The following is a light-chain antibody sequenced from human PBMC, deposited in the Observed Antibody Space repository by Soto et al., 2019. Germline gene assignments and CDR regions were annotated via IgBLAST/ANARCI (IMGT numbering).Light chain of an antibody. CDR2: RNI. Sequence: QSVLTQPPSVSGAPGQRVTISCTGSSSNIGAGYNVHWYQQLPGTAPKLLISRNINRPSGVPDRFSGSKSGTSASLAITGLQAEDEADYYCQSYDSSLSGHVFGTGTKVTVL. J-gene: IGLJ1*01. CDR3: QSYDSSLSGHV. V-gene: IGLV1-40*01. CDR1: SSNIGAGYN.